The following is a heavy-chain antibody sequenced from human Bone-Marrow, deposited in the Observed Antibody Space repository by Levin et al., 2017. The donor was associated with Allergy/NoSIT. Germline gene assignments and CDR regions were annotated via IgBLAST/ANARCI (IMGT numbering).Heavy chain of an antibody. V-gene: IGHV4-39*01. D-gene: IGHD3-10*01. CDR2: LNFGGTT. Sequence: SQTLSLTCTVSGGSISTGSHFWGWIRPPPGKGLEWIGSLNFGGTTNYNPSLKSRINMFVDTSKSQFSLTLTSASAADTAMYYCARRFKGAYFASGSYYGTSYYDYWGQGVLVTVAS. CDR3: ARRFKGAYFASGSYYGTSYYDY. CDR1: GGSISTGSHF. J-gene: IGHJ4*02.